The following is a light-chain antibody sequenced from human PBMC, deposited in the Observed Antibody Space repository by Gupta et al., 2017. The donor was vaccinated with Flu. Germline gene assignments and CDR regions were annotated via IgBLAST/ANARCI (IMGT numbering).Light chain of an antibody. J-gene: IGLJ3*02. CDR2: PDS. CDR3: QAWDSSTGV. V-gene: IGLV3-1*01. CDR1: KLGDKY. Sequence: SPGQTASITWSGDKLGDKYAYWNQQIPGQSPGVVIYPDSKWPSGIPERFSGSNSGNTATLXIXGTQTMXEAAYYCQAWDSSTGVFGGGTKLTVL.